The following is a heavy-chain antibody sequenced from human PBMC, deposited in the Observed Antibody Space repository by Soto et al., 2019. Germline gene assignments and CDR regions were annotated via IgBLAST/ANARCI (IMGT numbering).Heavy chain of an antibody. CDR1: GYTFSTYA. J-gene: IGHJ6*02. Sequence: ASVKVSCKASGYTFSTYAMHWVRQAPGQSLEWMGWINGGTGQTRYSQRFQDRVTITRDTSAKTTYMYLTSLRSEDTAVYYCARGKGMEENYYYYGMDIWGQGTTVTVSS. CDR2: INGGTGQT. V-gene: IGHV1-3*01. CDR3: ARGKGMEENYYYYGMDI. D-gene: IGHD1-1*01.